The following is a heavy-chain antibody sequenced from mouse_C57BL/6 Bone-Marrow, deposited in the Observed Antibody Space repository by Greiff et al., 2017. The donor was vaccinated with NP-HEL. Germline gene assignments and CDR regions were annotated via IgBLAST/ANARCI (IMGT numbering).Heavy chain of an antibody. CDR2: IDPSDSYT. Sequence: QVQLQQPGAELVMPGASVKLSCKASGYTFTSYWMHWVKQRPGQGLEWIGEIDPSDSYTNYNQKFKGKSTLTVDISSSTAYMQLSSLTSEDSAVYYCAREARNYPLGYWGQGTTLTVSS. CDR3: AREARNYPLGY. V-gene: IGHV1-69*01. D-gene: IGHD2-1*01. J-gene: IGHJ2*01. CDR1: GYTFTSYW.